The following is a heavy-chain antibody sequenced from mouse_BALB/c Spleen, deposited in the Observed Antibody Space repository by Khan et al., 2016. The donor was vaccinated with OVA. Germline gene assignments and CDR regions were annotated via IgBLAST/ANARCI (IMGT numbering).Heavy chain of an antibody. CDR1: GYTFTNSG. V-gene: IGHV9-3*02. D-gene: IGHD2-4*01. J-gene: IGHJ2*01. CDR3: ARCMISTPLWDY. Sequence: QIQLVQSGPELKKPGETVKISCKASGYTFTNSGMNWVKQAPGKGLKWMGWINPNTGEPTYGEEFKGRFAFSMETSASTAYFQIRNLKNEDTATYFCARCMISTPLWDYWGQGTTLTVSS. CDR2: INPNTGEP.